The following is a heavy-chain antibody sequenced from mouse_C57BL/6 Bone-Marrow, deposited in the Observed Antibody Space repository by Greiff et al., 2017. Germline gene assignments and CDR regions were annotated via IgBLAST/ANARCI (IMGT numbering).Heavy chain of an antibody. J-gene: IGHJ3*01. CDR2: IRSKSNNYAT. D-gene: IGHD1-1*01. CDR1: GFSFNTYA. Sequence: GGGLVQPKGSLKLSCAASGFSFNTYAMNWVRQAPGKGLEWVARIRSKSNNYATYYADSVKDRFTISRDDSESMLYLQMNNLKTEDTAMYYCVRGYYGSSYVEGFAYWGQGTVVTV. V-gene: IGHV10-1*01. CDR3: VRGYYGSSYVEGFAY.